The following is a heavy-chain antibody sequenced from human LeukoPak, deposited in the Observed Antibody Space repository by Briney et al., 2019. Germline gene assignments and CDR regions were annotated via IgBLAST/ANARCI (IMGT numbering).Heavy chain of an antibody. D-gene: IGHD3-16*01. J-gene: IGHJ3*02. CDR2: ISSSGTTI. V-gene: IGHV3-48*03. CDR3: AKVGALGAFDI. CDR1: GFTFSSYE. Sequence: GGSLRLSCAASGFTFSSYEMNWVRQAPGKGLEWVSYISSSGTTIYYADSVKGRFTISKDNAKNSLYLQMNSLRAEDTAVYYCAKVGALGAFDIWGQGTMVTVSS.